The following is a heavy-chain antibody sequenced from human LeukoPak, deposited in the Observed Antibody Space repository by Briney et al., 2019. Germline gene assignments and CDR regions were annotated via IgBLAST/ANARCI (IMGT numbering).Heavy chain of an antibody. CDR3: ARGGSGPILNWGGTDY. V-gene: IGHV4-30-4*07. CDR1: GGSISSGGYS. Sequence: SETLSLTCAVSGGSISSGGYSWSWIRQPPGKGLEWIGYIYYSGSTYYNPSLKSRVTISVDTSKNQFSLKLSSVTAADTAVYYCARGGSGPILNWGGTDYWGQGTLVTVSS. J-gene: IGHJ4*02. D-gene: IGHD7-27*01. CDR2: IYYSGST.